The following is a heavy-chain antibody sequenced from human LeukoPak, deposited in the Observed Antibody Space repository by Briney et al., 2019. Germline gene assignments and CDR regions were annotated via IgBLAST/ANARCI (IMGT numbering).Heavy chain of an antibody. CDR2: IIPIFGTA. D-gene: IGHD2-21*02. V-gene: IGHV1-69*06. J-gene: IGHJ4*02. CDR1: GGTFSSYA. CDR3: ARETAYCGGGDCYAYFDY. Sequence: GSSVKVSCKASGGTFSSYAISWVRQAPGQGLEWMGGIIPIFGTANYARKFQGRVTITADKSTSTAYMELSSLRSEDTAVYYCARETAYCGGGDCYAYFDYWGQGTLVTVSS.